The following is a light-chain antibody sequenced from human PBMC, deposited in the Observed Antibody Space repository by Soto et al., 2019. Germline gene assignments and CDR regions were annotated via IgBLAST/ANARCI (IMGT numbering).Light chain of an antibody. CDR3: QSFDSSLSGWL. CDR1: SSNIGAGYD. J-gene: IGLJ3*02. CDR2: GDT. Sequence: QSVLTQPPSVSGAPGQRVTISCTGGSSNIGAGYDVHWYQQLPGTAPKLLISGDTNRPSGVPDRFSGSKSGTSASLAITGLRAEDEADYYCQSFDSSLSGWLFGGGTKLTVL. V-gene: IGLV1-40*01.